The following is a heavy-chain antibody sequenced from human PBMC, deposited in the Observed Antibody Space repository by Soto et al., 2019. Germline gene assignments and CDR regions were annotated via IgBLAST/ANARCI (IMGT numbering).Heavy chain of an antibody. J-gene: IGHJ6*03. CDR1: GGSISSYY. V-gene: IGHV4-59*08. CDR3: QRHVGGLAYYYYMHV. CDR2: IYYSGST. Sequence: TLSLTCTVSGGSISSYYWSWIRQPPGKGLEWIGYIYYSGSTNYNPSLKSRVTISVDTSKNRFSLKLSSVTAADTAVYYCQRHVGGLAYYYYMHVWGKGTTVTVSS. D-gene: IGHD2-21*01.